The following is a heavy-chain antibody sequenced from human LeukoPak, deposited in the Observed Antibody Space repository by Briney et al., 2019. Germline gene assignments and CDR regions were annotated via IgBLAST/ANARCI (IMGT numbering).Heavy chain of an antibody. CDR2: IFYSGST. CDR3: ARHREYYESSGYGTSFDY. CDR1: GGSISSYC. D-gene: IGHD3-22*01. Sequence: SETLSLTCTVSGGSISSYCWSWIRQPPGQGLEWIGHIFYSGSTNYNPSLKSRVTISEDTSKNQFSLRLTSVTAADTAVYYCARHREYYESSGYGTSFDYWGQGTLVTVSS. V-gene: IGHV4-59*08. J-gene: IGHJ4*02.